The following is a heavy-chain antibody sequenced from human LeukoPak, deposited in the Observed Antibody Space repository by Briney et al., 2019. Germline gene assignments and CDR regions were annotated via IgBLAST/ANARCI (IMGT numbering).Heavy chain of an antibody. V-gene: IGHV1-69*04. Sequence: SVKVSCKASGGTFSSYAISWVRQAPGQGLEWMGRIIPILGIANHAQKFQGRVTITADKSTSTAYMELSSLRSEDTAVYYCARDWGMTTVVAFDYWGQGTLVTVSS. CDR2: IIPILGIA. CDR3: ARDWGMTTVVAFDY. J-gene: IGHJ4*02. CDR1: GGTFSSYA. D-gene: IGHD4-23*01.